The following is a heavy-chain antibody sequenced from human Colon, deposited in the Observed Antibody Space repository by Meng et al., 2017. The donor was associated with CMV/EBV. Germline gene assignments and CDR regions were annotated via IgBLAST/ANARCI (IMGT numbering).Heavy chain of an antibody. CDR1: GFTFSRYD. J-gene: IGHJ4*02. V-gene: IGHV3-30*02. D-gene: IGHD5-18*01. CDR2: IRYDGSNE. Sequence: GGSLRLSCAASGFTFSRYDIHWVRQAPGKGLEWVAFIRYDGSNEYYADSVKGRFTISRDNSKNTLFLQMDSLRVEDTAIYYCVRNDLDIQTNPSFDFWGLGTLVTVSS. CDR3: VRNDLDIQTNPSFDF.